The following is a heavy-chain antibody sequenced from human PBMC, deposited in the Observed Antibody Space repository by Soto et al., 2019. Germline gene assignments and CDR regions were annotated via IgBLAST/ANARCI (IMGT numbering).Heavy chain of an antibody. CDR3: ARAQRGLFPYFYYGVDV. CDR2: IFYTGST. Sequence: QVQLQEAGPGLVKPSQTLSLTCSVSGGSISSGDYYWSWIRPHPGKGLEWIGYIFYTGSTHYNTSLKSRVTISVDTSKNQFSLKLSSVTAADTAVYYCARAQRGLFPYFYYGVDVWGQGTTVTVSS. D-gene: IGHD3-10*01. J-gene: IGHJ6*02. V-gene: IGHV4-31*03. CDR1: GGSISSGDYY.